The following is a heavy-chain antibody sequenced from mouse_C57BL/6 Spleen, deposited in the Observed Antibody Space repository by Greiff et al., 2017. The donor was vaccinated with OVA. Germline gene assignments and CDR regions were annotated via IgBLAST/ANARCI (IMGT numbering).Heavy chain of an antibody. J-gene: IGHJ2*01. CDR3: ARGDGNFFFDY. CDR1: GYTFTSYW. CDR2: INPSNGGT. Sequence: QVQLQQPGTELVKPGASVKLSCKASGYTFTSYWMHWVKQRPGQGLEWIGNINPSNGGTNYNAKFKSKATLTVGKSSSTAYMQLSSLTSEDSAVDYCARGDGNFFFDYWGQGTTLTVSS. D-gene: IGHD2-1*01. V-gene: IGHV1-53*01.